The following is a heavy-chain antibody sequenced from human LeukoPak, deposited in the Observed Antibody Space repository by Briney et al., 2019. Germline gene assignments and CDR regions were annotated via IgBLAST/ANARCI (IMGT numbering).Heavy chain of an antibody. CDR1: GFTLISYA. Sequence: GGSVRLSCAASGFTLISYAMSWVREAPGKGLEWVSSISGSGGSTYYADSVKGRFTISRDNSKNTLYLQMNSLRAEDTAVYYCSAAGTIWGQGTMVTVSS. J-gene: IGHJ3*02. CDR3: SAAGTI. D-gene: IGHD6-13*01. CDR2: ISGSGGST. V-gene: IGHV3-23*01.